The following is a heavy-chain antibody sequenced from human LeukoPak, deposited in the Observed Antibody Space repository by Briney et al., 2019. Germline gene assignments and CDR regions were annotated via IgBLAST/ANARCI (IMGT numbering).Heavy chain of an antibody. CDR2: INHSGST. D-gene: IGHD4-17*01. Sequence: KSSETLSLTCAVYGGSFSGYYWSWIRQPPGKGLEWIGEINHSGSTNYNPSLKSRVTISVDTSKNQFSLKLSSVTAADTAVYYCTSQDGDYGGATYYYYMDVWGKGTTVTVSS. CDR3: TSQDGDYGGATYYYYMDV. CDR1: GGSFSGYY. V-gene: IGHV4-34*01. J-gene: IGHJ6*03.